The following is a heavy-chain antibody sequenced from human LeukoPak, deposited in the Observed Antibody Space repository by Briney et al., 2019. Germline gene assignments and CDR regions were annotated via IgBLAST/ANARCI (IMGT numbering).Heavy chain of an antibody. Sequence: GGSLRLSCAASGFSFSSYRMNWVRQAPGKGLEWVSSVSNSGDYIHYADSVKGRFTISRDNSKNTLYLQMNSLRAEDTAVYYCANDLGWIQLNLGRGQGTLVTVSS. CDR2: VSNSGDYI. CDR3: ANDLGWIQLNLG. J-gene: IGHJ4*02. D-gene: IGHD5-18*01. V-gene: IGHV3-21*04. CDR1: GFSFSSYR.